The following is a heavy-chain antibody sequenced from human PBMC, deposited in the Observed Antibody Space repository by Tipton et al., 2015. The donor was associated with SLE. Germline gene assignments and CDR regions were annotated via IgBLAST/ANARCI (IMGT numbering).Heavy chain of an antibody. Sequence: GLVKPSETLSLTCTVSGDSIRSSSYYWGWIRQSPGKGLEWIGYISYGGGTNYNPSLKSRVTISVDTAKNQFSLRLSSVTAADTAVYYCARHWAKGNDAFDIWGQGTMVTVSS. J-gene: IGHJ3*02. D-gene: IGHD3-10*01. CDR1: GDSIRSSSYY. CDR2: ISYGGGT. V-gene: IGHV4-61*05. CDR3: ARHWAKGNDAFDI.